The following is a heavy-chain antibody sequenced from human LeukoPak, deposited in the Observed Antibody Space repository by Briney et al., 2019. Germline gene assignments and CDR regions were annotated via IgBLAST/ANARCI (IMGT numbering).Heavy chain of an antibody. D-gene: IGHD3-10*01. CDR3: ARESQSGASELDY. CDR1: GFTFRSYS. V-gene: IGHV3-23*01. Sequence: GGSLRLSCAASGFTFRSYSMSWVRQAPGRGLEWVSAISGNGDSTYYADSVKGRFTISRDNSKNTLYLQMNSLRAEDTAVYYCARESQSGASELDYWGQGTLVTVSS. CDR2: ISGNGDST. J-gene: IGHJ4*02.